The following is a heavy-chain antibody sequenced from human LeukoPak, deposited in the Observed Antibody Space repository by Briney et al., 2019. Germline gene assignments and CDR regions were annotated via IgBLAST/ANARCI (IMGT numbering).Heavy chain of an antibody. V-gene: IGHV3-30-3*01. J-gene: IGHJ4*02. CDR2: ISYDGSNK. Sequence: PGGSLRLSCAASGFTFSSYAIHWVRQAPGKGLEWVAVISYDGSNKYYAVSVKGRFTISRDNSKNTLYLQMNSLRAEDAAVYYCARKMMSYYDSSGYPMPPDYWGQGTLVTVSS. D-gene: IGHD3-22*01. CDR1: GFTFSSYA. CDR3: ARKMMSYYDSSGYPMPPDY.